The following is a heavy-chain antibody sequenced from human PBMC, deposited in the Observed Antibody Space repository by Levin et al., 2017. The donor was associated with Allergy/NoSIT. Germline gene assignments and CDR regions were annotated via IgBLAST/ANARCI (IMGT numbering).Heavy chain of an antibody. J-gene: IGHJ4*02. D-gene: IGHD1-26*01. Sequence: GESLKISCAASGFTFSSYAMHWVRQAPGKGLEWVAVISYDGSNKYYADSVKGRFTISRDNSKNTLYLQMNSLRAEDTAVYYCAREGGYWGQGTLVTVSS. CDR2: ISYDGSNK. V-gene: IGHV3-30*04. CDR1: GFTFSSYA. CDR3: AREGGY.